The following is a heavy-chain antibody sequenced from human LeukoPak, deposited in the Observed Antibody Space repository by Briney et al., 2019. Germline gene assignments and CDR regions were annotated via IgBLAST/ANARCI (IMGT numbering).Heavy chain of an antibody. CDR3: ARPLGITGTTPFDY. V-gene: IGHV3-20*03. D-gene: IGHD1-7*01. Sequence: SWIRQPPGKGLEWVSGINWNGRSRGYADSLKGRFTISRDNAKNSLYLQMNSLRAEDTALYYCARPLGITGTTPFDYWGQGTLVTVSS. J-gene: IGHJ4*02. CDR2: INWNGRSR.